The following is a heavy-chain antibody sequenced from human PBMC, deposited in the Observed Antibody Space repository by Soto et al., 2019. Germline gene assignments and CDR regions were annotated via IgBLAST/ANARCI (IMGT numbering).Heavy chain of an antibody. CDR2: IYHSVST. CDR1: GYSINSDDC. J-gene: IGHJ4*01. Sequence: PSETLSLTCTVSGYSINSDDCGGWIRQPPGKGLEWIESIYHSVSTFYNPSLKSRITISVDTSNNQFSLKLTSVTAADTAVYYCARVHVMVVAGSTFDYWGHGTLVTVSS. CDR3: ARVHVMVVAGSTFDY. D-gene: IGHD6-19*01. V-gene: IGHV4-38-2*02.